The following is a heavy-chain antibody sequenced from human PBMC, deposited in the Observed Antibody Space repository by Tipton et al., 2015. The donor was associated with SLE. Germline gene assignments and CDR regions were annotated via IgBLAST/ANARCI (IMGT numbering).Heavy chain of an antibody. CDR1: GGSFSGYY. CDR2: INHSGST. D-gene: IGHD2-15*01. Sequence: TLSLTCAVYGGSFSGYYWSWIRQPPGKGPEWIGEINHSGSTNYNPSLKSRVTISVDTSKNQFSLKLSSVTAADTAVYYCTSIVVVAATGDGSYFDYWGQGTLVTVSS. V-gene: IGHV4-34*01. J-gene: IGHJ4*02. CDR3: TSIVVVAATGDGSYFDY.